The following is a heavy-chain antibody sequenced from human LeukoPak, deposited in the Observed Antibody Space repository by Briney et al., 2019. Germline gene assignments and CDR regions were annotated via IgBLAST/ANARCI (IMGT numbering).Heavy chain of an antibody. V-gene: IGHV1-2*02. CDR2: INPNSGGT. Sequence: ASVKVSCKASGYTFTGYYMHWVRQAPGQGLEWMGWINPNSGGTNYEQKFQGRVTKTRDTSISTAYMELSRLRSDDTAVYYCAREPQLLWFGELLRSDGMDVWGQGTTVTVSS. D-gene: IGHD3-10*01. CDR3: AREPQLLWFGELLRSDGMDV. J-gene: IGHJ6*02. CDR1: GYTFTGYY.